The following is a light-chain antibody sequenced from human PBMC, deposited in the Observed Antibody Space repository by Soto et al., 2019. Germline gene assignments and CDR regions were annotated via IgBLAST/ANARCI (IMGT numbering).Light chain of an antibody. CDR3: CSYAGSSTFEV. Sequence: QSALTQPASVSASPGQSITISCTGTSSDVGGYKFVSWYQHHPGKAPKLMIYEGSKRPSGVSNRFSGSKSGNTASLTISGLQAEDEADYYCCSYAGSSTFEVFGTGTKLTVL. CDR2: EGS. V-gene: IGLV2-23*03. CDR1: SSDVGGYKF. J-gene: IGLJ1*01.